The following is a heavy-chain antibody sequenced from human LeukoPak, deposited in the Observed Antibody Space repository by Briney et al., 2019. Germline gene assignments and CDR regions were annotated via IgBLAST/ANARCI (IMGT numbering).Heavy chain of an antibody. CDR3: AKDGGLWVSAHWGDS. CDR1: GFTFSSYG. CDR2: IKQDGSEK. D-gene: IGHD7-27*01. Sequence: GGSLRLSCAASGFTFSSYGMSWVRQAPGKGLEWVANIKQDGSEKYYVDSAKGRFTVSRDDSKNTLYLQMNSLRAEDTAVYYCAKDGGLWVSAHWGDSWGRGTLVTVSS. J-gene: IGHJ4*02. V-gene: IGHV3-7*03.